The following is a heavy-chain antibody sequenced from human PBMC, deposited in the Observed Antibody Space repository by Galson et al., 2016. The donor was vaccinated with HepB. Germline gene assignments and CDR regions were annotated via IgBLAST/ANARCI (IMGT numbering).Heavy chain of an antibody. Sequence: SLRLSCAASGFIFSQHGMNWVRQAPGKGPEWVSSISFNDHIFYSDSVKGRFTISRDNAKNSLYLQMNSLRAEDTAVYYCARGDSVEVATPRGSTHYYYGMDVWGQGTTVTVSS. V-gene: IGHV3-69-1*01. CDR2: ISFNDHI. J-gene: IGHJ6*02. CDR1: GFIFSQHG. CDR3: ARGDSVEVATPRGSTHYYYGMDV. D-gene: IGHD2-15*01.